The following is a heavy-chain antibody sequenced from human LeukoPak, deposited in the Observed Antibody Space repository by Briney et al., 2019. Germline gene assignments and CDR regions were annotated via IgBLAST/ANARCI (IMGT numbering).Heavy chain of an antibody. CDR1: GFTFSSHA. J-gene: IGHJ4*02. Sequence: GGSLRLSCAASGFTFSSHAMYWVRQAPGKGLEWVAVIWYGGSNKYYVDSVKGRFTISRDNSKNTLYLQMNSLRAEDTAVYYCAKVDCGGDCYPFSFDYWGQGTLVTVSS. D-gene: IGHD2-21*01. CDR2: IWYGGSNK. CDR3: AKVDCGGDCYPFSFDY. V-gene: IGHV3-30*02.